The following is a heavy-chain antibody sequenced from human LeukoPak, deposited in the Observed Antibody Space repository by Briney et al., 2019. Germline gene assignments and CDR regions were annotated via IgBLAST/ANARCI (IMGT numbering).Heavy chain of an antibody. V-gene: IGHV1-18*01. J-gene: IGHJ4*02. CDR1: GYTFTNYG. D-gene: IGHD3-22*01. CDR2: ISAYNGNT. Sequence: ASVKVSCKASGYTFTNYGISWVRQAPGQRLEWMGWISAYNGNTNYAQKLPGRVTMTTDTSTSTAYKELRSLRSDDTAVYYCARDRGITMIVVGLFDYWGQGTLVTVSS. CDR3: ARDRGITMIVVGLFDY.